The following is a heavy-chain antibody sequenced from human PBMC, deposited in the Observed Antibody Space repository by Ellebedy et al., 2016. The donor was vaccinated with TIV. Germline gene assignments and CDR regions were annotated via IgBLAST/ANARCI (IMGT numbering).Heavy chain of an antibody. CDR3: ARQGIPVGANDY. D-gene: IGHD1-26*01. CDR2: FYYTWSN. J-gene: IGHJ4*02. V-gene: IGHV4-39*01. CDR1: GGSISSSSSY. Sequence: MPGGSLRLSCTVSGGSISSSSSYWGCIRHPPGKGLAWIGSFYYTWSNYYNPSLKSRVTISVDTSKNQFSLKLSSVTAADTAVYYCARQGIPVGANDYWGQGTLVTVSS.